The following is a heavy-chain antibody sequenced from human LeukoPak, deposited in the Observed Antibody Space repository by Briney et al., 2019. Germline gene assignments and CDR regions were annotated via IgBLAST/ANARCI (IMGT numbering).Heavy chain of an antibody. CDR3: AKGGGSSCYSPSDY. J-gene: IGHJ4*02. CDR2: ISGSGTDT. D-gene: IGHD2-15*01. CDR1: GFTFSSYA. V-gene: IGHV3-23*01. Sequence: GGSLRLSCGVSGFTFSSYAMSWVPQAPRKGLEWVSAISGSGTDTFYANSMKGRFTISRDNPKNPSYLQMNSLRAEDTAVYYCAKGGGSSCYSPSDYWGQGTLVTVSS.